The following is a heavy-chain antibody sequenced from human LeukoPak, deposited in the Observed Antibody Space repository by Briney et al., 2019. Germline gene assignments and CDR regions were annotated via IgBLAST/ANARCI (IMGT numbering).Heavy chain of an antibody. CDR1: GYTFTSYT. Sequence: ASVKVSCKASGYTFTSYTMHWVRQAPGQRLEWMGWINAGNGDTKYSQKFQGRVTITRDTSASTAYMELSSLRSEDTAVYYCARAHGYGELLFLDYWGQGTLVTVSS. D-gene: IGHD3-10*01. V-gene: IGHV1-3*01. J-gene: IGHJ4*02. CDR2: INAGNGDT. CDR3: ARAHGYGELLFLDY.